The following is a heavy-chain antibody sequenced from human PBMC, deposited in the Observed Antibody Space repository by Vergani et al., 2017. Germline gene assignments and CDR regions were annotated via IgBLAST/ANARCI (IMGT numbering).Heavy chain of an antibody. Sequence: QVQLQESGPGLVKPSETLSLTCTVSGGSISSYYWSWIRQPPGKGLEWIGDIYYSGSTNYNPSLKSRVTISVDTSKNQFSLKLSSVTAADTAVYYCARGRYYDSSGYYYLFDYWGQGTLVTLSS. D-gene: IGHD3-22*01. J-gene: IGHJ4*02. V-gene: IGHV4-59*01. CDR1: GGSISSYY. CDR2: IYYSGST. CDR3: ARGRYYDSSGYYYLFDY.